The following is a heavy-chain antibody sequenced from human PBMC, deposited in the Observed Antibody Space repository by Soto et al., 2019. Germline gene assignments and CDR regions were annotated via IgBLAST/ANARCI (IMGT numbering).Heavy chain of an antibody. D-gene: IGHD3-22*01. CDR2: ISAYNGNT. CDR1: GYTFTSYG. CDR3: ARAKGGSDHDSSGYYYGEGLDV. J-gene: IGHJ6*02. Sequence: ASVKVSCKASGYTFTSYGISWVRQAPGQGLEWMGWISAYNGNTNYAQKLQGRVTMTTDTSTSTAYMELRSLRSDDTAVYYCARAKGGSDHDSSGYYYGEGLDVWGQGTTVTVSS. V-gene: IGHV1-18*04.